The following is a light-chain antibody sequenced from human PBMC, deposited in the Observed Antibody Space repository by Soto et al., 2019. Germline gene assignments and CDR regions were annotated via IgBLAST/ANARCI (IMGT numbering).Light chain of an antibody. Sequence: EIVLTQSPGTLSLSPGEKATLSCRASQSVGATFLSWYQQKPGLEPRLLIDGVSNRATGIPDRFSGSGSGTDFILTISRLEPEDFALYYCGQFVSSPPRTFGQETKVEIK. CDR3: GQFVSSPPRT. V-gene: IGKV3-20*01. J-gene: IGKJ1*01. CDR2: GVS. CDR1: QSVGATF.